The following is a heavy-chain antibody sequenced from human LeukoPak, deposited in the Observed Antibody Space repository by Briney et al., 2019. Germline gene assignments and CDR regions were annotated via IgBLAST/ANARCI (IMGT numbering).Heavy chain of an antibody. CDR1: GFTFSTYW. CDR2: LSGDGSST. Sequence: GSLRLSCVASGFTFSTYWMHWVRQAPGKGLLWVSRLSGDGSSTKYADSLKGRFTISRDNAKNTLYLQMNSLRAEDTAVYYCARVSGYTEDYWGQGTLVTVSS. D-gene: IGHD6-13*01. CDR3: ARVSGYTEDY. V-gene: IGHV3-74*03. J-gene: IGHJ4*02.